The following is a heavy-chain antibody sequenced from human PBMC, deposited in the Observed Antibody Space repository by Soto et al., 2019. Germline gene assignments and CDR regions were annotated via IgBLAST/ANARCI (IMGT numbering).Heavy chain of an antibody. Sequence: GGSLRLSCAASGFTFSSYGMHWVRQAPGTGLEWVAVISYDGSNKYYADSVKGRFTISRDNSKNTLYLQMNSLRAEDTAVYYCSKKGMDVWGQGTTVTVSS. V-gene: IGHV3-30*18. J-gene: IGHJ6*02. CDR3: SKKGMDV. CDR2: ISYDGSNK. CDR1: GFTFSSYG.